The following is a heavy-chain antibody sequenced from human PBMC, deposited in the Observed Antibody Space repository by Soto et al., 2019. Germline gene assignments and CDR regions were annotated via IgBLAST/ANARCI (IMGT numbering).Heavy chain of an antibody. V-gene: IGHV3-23*01. CDR2: ISGSGGST. J-gene: IGHJ4*02. CDR1: GFTFDSYA. D-gene: IGHD6-13*01. Sequence: AGGSLRLSCAASGFTFDSYAMSWVRQAPGKGLEWVSSISGSGGSTYDADSVKGRFTISRDNSKNTLYLQMNSLRAEDTALYYCAKYGSSSWSLFDYWGQGVLVTVSS. CDR3: AKYGSSSWSLFDY.